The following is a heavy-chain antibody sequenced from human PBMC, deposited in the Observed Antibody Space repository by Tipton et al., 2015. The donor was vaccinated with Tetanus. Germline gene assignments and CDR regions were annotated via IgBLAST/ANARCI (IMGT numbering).Heavy chain of an antibody. CDR2: ISSSGST. Sequence: TLSLTCTVSGASISSSRRFDCGWIRQPPGKGLEWLAYISSSGSTNSNYSLKSRITISRDTSKNQFSLKLASVTTADTAVYYCARANYEFPKKGPFDSWGQGRLVIVSS. V-gene: IGHV4-61*05. J-gene: IGHJ4*02. D-gene: IGHD3-3*01. CDR1: GASISSSRRFD. CDR3: ARANYEFPKKGPFDS.